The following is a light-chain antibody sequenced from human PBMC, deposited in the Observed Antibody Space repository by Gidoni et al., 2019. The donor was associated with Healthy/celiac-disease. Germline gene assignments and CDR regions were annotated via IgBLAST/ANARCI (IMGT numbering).Light chain of an antibody. CDR1: QGISRY. Sequence: AIGMTQSPSSLSASTGDRVTITCRASQGISRYLAWYQQKPGKAPKLLIYAASTLQSGVPSRFSGSGSGTDFTLTISCLQSEDFATYYCQQYYSYPRTFGQGTKLEIK. V-gene: IGKV1-8*01. CDR2: AAS. J-gene: IGKJ2*01. CDR3: QQYYSYPRT.